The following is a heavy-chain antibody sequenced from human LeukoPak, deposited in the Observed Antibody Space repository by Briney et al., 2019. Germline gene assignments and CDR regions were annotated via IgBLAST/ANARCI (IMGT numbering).Heavy chain of an antibody. CDR3: ARDQIYKYGDYVFWFDP. J-gene: IGHJ5*02. D-gene: IGHD4-17*01. CDR2: IYTSGST. V-gene: IGHV4-4*07. Sequence: SETLSLTCTVSGGSISSYYWSWIRQPAGKGLEWIGRIYTSGSTNYNPSLKSRVTMSVDTSKNQFSLKLSSVTAADTAVYYCARDQIYKYGDYVFWFDPRGQGTLVTVSS. CDR1: GGSISSYY.